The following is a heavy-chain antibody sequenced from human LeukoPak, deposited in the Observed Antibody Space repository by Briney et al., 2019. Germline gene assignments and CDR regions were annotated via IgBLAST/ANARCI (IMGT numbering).Heavy chain of an antibody. Sequence: GGSLRLSCTASGFTIGDYAMSWVRQAPGKGLEGVGVIRSKAYGATTEYAPSVKGRFTISRDDSKSIAYLQMNSLKTEDTGVYYCTREIDDYFDYWGQGTLVTVSS. J-gene: IGHJ4*02. CDR3: TREIDDYFDY. V-gene: IGHV3-49*04. CDR2: IRSKAYGATT. CDR1: GFTIGDYA.